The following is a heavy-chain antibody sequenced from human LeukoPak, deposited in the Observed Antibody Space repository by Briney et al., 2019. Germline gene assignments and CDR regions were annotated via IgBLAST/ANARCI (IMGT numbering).Heavy chain of an antibody. CDR2: INSDGSST. CDR3: YASGDPFDY. CDR1: GFTFSDYW. D-gene: IGHD3-10*01. V-gene: IGHV3-74*01. Sequence: QPGGSLRLSCAASGFTFSDYWMHWVRQTPGKGLVWVSRINSDGSSTSYADSVKGRFTISRDNAKNTLYLQMNSLRAADTAVYYCYASGDPFDYWGQGTLVTVSS. J-gene: IGHJ4*02.